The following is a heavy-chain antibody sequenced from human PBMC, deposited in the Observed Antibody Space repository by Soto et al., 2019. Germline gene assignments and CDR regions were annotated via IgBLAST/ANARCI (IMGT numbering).Heavy chain of an antibody. Sequence: GASVKVSCKASGGTFSSYAISWVRQAPGQGLEWMGGIIPIFGTANYAQKFQGRVTITADESTSTAYMELSSLRSEDTAVYYCARVGNTAAAGGYFDLWGRGTLVTVSS. CDR1: GGTFSSYA. CDR2: IIPIFGTA. CDR3: ARVGNTAAAGGYFDL. V-gene: IGHV1-69*13. D-gene: IGHD6-13*01. J-gene: IGHJ2*01.